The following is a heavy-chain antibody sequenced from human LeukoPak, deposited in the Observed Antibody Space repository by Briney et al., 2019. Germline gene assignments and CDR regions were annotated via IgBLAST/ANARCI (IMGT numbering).Heavy chain of an antibody. D-gene: IGHD3-3*01. V-gene: IGHV3-21*01. CDR1: GFTFSSYS. CDR2: ISSSSSYI. J-gene: IGHJ4*02. CDR3: ARDRYDTIFGVVTHFDY. Sequence: GGSLRLSCAASGFTFSSYSMNWVRQAPGKGLEWVSSISSSSSYIYYADSVKGRFTISRDNAKNSLYLQMNSLRAEDTAVYYCARDRYDTIFGVVTHFDYWGQGTLVTVSS.